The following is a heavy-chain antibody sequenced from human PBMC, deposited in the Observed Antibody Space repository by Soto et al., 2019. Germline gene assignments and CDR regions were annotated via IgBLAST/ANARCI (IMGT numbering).Heavy chain of an antibody. D-gene: IGHD3-10*01. Sequence: EMQLVESGGGLVQPGESLRLSCAASGFTFSSHWMSWVRQAPGKGLEWMASIKQDGSEKYYVDSVKGRFTISRDNAKTSLHLQMNSLRVEDTAIYYCARAAAWGGGVGRGPYYFDSWGRGTLVTVSS. CDR2: IKQDGSEK. J-gene: IGHJ4*02. CDR3: ARAAAWGGGVGRGPYYFDS. V-gene: IGHV3-7*01. CDR1: GFTFSSHW.